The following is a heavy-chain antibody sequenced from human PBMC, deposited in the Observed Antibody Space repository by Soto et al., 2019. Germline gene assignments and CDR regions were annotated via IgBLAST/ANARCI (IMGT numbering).Heavy chain of an antibody. J-gene: IGHJ4*02. D-gene: IGHD1-1*01. CDR3: AKGFRTGTYYFDY. CDR1: GFTFSRDS. V-gene: IGHV3-23*01. CDR2: ISGGGSST. Sequence: GGSLRLSCAASGFTFSRDSMSWVRQVPGKGLEWVSAISGGGSSTDYADSVKGRFTISRDSSKNTLYLQMNSLRAEDTALYYCAKGFRTGTYYFDYWGQGTPVTVSS.